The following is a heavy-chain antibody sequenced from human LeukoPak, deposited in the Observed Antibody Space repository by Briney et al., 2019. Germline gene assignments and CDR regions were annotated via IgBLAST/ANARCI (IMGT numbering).Heavy chain of an antibody. CDR3: TGDNFDSSVKFDY. V-gene: IGHV3-49*03. Sequence: GGSLRLSCTASGFTFGDYAMSWFRQAPGKGLEWVGFIRSKAYGGTTEYAASVKGRFTISRDDSKSIAYLQMNSLKTEDTAVYYCTGDNFDSSVKFDYWGQGTLVTVSS. CDR1: GFTFGDYA. CDR2: IRSKAYGGTT. D-gene: IGHD3-22*01. J-gene: IGHJ4*02.